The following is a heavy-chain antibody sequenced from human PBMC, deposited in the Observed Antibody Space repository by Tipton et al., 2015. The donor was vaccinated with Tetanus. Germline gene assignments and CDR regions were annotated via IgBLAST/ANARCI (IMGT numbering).Heavy chain of an antibody. CDR3: ARDTRGTGDYPDY. Sequence: TLSLTCTVSGVSVRSYYWSWIRQSPDKGLEWLGDVIYDGTSYYNPSLNSRVKISLDTSMNQVSLTLTSVTAADTALYYCARDTRGTGDYPDYWGQGTLVTVSS. J-gene: IGHJ4*02. CDR2: VIYDGTS. D-gene: IGHD2-8*02. CDR1: GVSVRSYY. V-gene: IGHV4-34*12.